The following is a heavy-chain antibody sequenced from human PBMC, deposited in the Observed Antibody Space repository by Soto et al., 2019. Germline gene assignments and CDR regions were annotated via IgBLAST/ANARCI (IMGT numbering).Heavy chain of an antibody. CDR1: GGTFSSYA. CDR3: ARDQITMVRGVIGYYYYGMDV. V-gene: IGHV1-69*13. CDR2: IIPIFGTA. Sequence: SVKVSCKVSGGTFSSYAISWVRQAPGQRLEWMGGIIPIFGTANYAQKFQGRVTITADESTSTAYMELSSLRSEDTAVYYCARDQITMVRGVIGYYYYGMDVWGQGTTVTVSS. J-gene: IGHJ6*02. D-gene: IGHD3-10*01.